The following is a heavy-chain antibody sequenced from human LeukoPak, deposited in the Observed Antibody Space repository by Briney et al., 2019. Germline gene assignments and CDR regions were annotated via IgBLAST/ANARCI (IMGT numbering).Heavy chain of an antibody. J-gene: IGHJ4*02. Sequence: KTSETLSLTCTVSGGSISSSSYSWGWIRQPPGKGLEWIGSIYYSGSTYYNPSLKSRVTISVDTSKNQFSLKLSSVTAADTAVYYCARGWKWLVRDFPFDYWGQGTLVTVSS. V-gene: IGHV4-39*01. CDR2: IYYSGST. CDR1: GGSISSSSYS. CDR3: ARGWKWLVRDFPFDY. D-gene: IGHD6-19*01.